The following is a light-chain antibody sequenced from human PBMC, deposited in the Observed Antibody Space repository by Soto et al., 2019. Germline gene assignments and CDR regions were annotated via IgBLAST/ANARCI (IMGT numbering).Light chain of an antibody. CDR3: SAWDDTLNGQV. CDR2: RNN. V-gene: IGLV1-47*01. J-gene: IGLJ3*02. Sequence: QSVLTQPPSASGTPGQRVSISCSGSRSNIGRNYVYWYQQLPGTAPKLLIQRNNERPSGGPDRCSGSKSGTSVSLAIIWLLSDDEATYYCSAWDDTLNGQVFGGGTQLTVL. CDR1: RSNIGRNY.